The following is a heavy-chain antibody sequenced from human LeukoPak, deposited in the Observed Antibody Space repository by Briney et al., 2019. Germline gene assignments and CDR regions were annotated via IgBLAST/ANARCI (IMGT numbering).Heavy chain of an antibody. CDR3: ARAVPSRVRRITGIFDYYYYMDV. J-gene: IGHJ6*03. CDR1: GDSVTYYY. Sequence: PSETLSLTCTVSGDSVTYYYWSWIRQPAGKGLEWIGRIFHSGDNNYNPSLKSRVTISVDTSKNQFSLKLSSVTAADTAVYYCARAVPSRVRRITGIFDYYYYMDVWGKGTTVTVSS. V-gene: IGHV4-4*07. D-gene: IGHD1-20*01. CDR2: IFHSGDN.